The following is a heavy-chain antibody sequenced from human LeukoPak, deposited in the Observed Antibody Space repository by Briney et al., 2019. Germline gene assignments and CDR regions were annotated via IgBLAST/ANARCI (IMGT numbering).Heavy chain of an antibody. V-gene: IGHV3-9*01. CDR3: AKVDAGIAVA. D-gene: IGHD6-19*01. Sequence: GRSLRLSCAASGFTFDDYAMHWVRQAPGKGLEWVSGISRNSGSIGYADSVKGRFTISRDNAKNSLYLQMNSLRAEDTALYYCAKVDAGIAVAWGQGTLVTVSS. CDR2: ISRNSGSI. CDR1: GFTFDDYA. J-gene: IGHJ5*02.